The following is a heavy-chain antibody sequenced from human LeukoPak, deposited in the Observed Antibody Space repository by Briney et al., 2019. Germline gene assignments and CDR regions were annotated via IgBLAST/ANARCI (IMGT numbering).Heavy chain of an antibody. V-gene: IGHV1-18*04. Sequence: AASVKLSCNASGYTFSHFDFICVRQAPGKGFEWLGWLSFDYDNTRYGENFQGRDTMTTDTSANTVYMELKSLRPDDTAVYYCSRDHTLPHGITANCGRGGWSDPWGQGTLVTVSS. CDR1: GYTFSHFD. CDR2: LSFDYDNT. J-gene: IGHJ5*02. CDR3: SRDHTLPHGITANCGRGGWSDP. D-gene: IGHD1-7*01.